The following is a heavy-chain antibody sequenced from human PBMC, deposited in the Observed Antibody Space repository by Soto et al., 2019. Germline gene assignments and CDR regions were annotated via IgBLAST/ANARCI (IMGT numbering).Heavy chain of an antibody. D-gene: IGHD2-2*01. Sequence: QVQLQESGPGLVKPSGTLSLTCAVSGGSISSSNWWSWVRQPPGKGLEWIGEIYHNGSTNYNPSLQSRVTISVDKSKNQFSLKLSSVTAADTAVYYCARVVGGYYYGMDVWGQGTTVTVSS. J-gene: IGHJ6*02. CDR1: GGSISSSNW. V-gene: IGHV4-4*02. CDR2: IYHNGST. CDR3: ARVVGGYYYGMDV.